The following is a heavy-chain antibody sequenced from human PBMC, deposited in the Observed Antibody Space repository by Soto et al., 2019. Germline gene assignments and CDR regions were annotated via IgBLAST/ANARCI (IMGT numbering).Heavy chain of an antibody. CDR3: ASTYGIAAAFDY. Sequence: SETLSLTCTVSGGSISSYYWSWIRQPPGKGLEWIGYIYYSGSTNYNPSLKSRVTISVDTSKNQFSLKLSSVTAADTAVYYCASTYGIAAAFDYWGQGTLVTVSS. V-gene: IGHV4-59*01. CDR2: IYYSGST. J-gene: IGHJ4*02. D-gene: IGHD6-13*01. CDR1: GGSISSYY.